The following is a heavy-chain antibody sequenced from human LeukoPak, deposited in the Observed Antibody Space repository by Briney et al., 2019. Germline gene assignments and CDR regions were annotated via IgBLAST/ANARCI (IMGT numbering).Heavy chain of an antibody. D-gene: IGHD3-22*01. CDR1: GFSFSTYG. CDR2: IWYDASGQ. CDR3: ARDSLYDDNGYYHYFDY. J-gene: IGHJ4*02. V-gene: IGHV3-33*01. Sequence: GGSLRLSCAASGFSFSTYGMHWVRQAPGKGLEWVAMIWYDASGQHYADSVKGRFTISRDTSKSTLYLQMNSLRAEDTAVYFCARDSLYDDNGYYHYFDYWGRGTLVTVSS.